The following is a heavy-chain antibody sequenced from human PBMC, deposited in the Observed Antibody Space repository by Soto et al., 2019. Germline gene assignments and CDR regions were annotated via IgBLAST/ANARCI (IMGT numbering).Heavy chain of an antibody. J-gene: IGHJ6*02. CDR2: TYYRSKWYN. CDR3: ARASSGWFWGYYYYGMDV. CDR1: GDSVSSNSAA. D-gene: IGHD6-19*01. Sequence: SQTLSLTCAISGDSVSSNSAAWNWIRQSPSRGLEWLGRTYYRSKWYNDYAVSVKSRITINPDTSKNQFSLQLNSVTPEDTAVYYYARASSGWFWGYYYYGMDVWGQGTTVTVSS. V-gene: IGHV6-1*01.